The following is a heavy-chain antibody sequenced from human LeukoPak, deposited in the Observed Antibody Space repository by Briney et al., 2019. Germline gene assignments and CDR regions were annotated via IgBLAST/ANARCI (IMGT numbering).Heavy chain of an antibody. J-gene: IGHJ4*02. CDR2: ISGGGGST. CDR1: GFTFSSYA. Sequence: GSLRLSCAASGFTFSSYAMSWVRQAPGKGLAWVSAISGGGGSTYYADSVKGRFTISRDNSKNTLYLQMNSLRAEDTAVYYCAHGDCDSTSCYYVYGGQGTLVTVSS. CDR3: AHGDCDSTSCYYVY. V-gene: IGHV3-23*01. D-gene: IGHD2-2*01.